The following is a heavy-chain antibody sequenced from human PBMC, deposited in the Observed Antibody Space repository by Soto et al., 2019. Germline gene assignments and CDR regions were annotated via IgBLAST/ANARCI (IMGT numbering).Heavy chain of an antibody. CDR1: GGSISSYD. V-gene: IGHV4-59*08. J-gene: IGHJ4*02. CDR2: FYYIGST. D-gene: IGHD7-27*01. Sequence: PSETLSLTCTVSGGSISSYDWSWIRQPPGKGLEWIGYFYYIGSTNYTPSLKIRFTISVDTSKNHFSLKLSFLTAADTAVYYCARRWGRTFDYWGQGTLVTVSS. CDR3: ARRWGRTFDY.